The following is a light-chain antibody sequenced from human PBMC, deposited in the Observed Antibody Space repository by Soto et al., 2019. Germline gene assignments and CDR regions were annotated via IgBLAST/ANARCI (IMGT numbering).Light chain of an antibody. V-gene: IGKV3-20*01. CDR2: DAS. Sequence: EIVLTQSPATLSLSPGERATLSCRASQSIATTYLAWYQQKPGQAPRLLIYDASSRATGIPDRFSGSGSGTDFTLTISRLEPEDFAVYYCQQYGSSPSITFGQGTRLEI. CDR1: QSIATTY. CDR3: QQYGSSPSIT. J-gene: IGKJ5*01.